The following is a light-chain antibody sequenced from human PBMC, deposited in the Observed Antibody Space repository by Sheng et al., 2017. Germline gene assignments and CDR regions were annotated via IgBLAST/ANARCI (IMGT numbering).Light chain of an antibody. CDR1: NNDVGRYNY. J-gene: IGLJ3*02. V-gene: IGLV2-11*01. CDR2: DVT. Sequence: QSALAQPRSVSGSPGQSVTISCSGTNNDVGRYNYVSWYQQHPGKAPKLILYDVTERPSGVPDRFSGSKSGSTASLTISGLRTEDEGDYYCFSYTGVSGVFGAGTRLTVL. CDR3: FSYTGVSGV.